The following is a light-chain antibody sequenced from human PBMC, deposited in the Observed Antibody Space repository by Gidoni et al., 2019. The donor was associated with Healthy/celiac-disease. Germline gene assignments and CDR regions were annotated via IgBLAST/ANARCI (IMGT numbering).Light chain of an antibody. CDR2: EVS. CDR1: SSDVGGYNY. CDR3: SAYTSSSTLKV. Sequence: QSALTQPASVSGSPGQSITIPCTGTSSDVGGYNYVSWYQQHPGKAPNLMIYEVSNRPSGVSNRFSGSKSGNTASLTIAGLQAEDEADYYCSAYTSSSTLKVFGGGTKLTVL. J-gene: IGLJ2*01. V-gene: IGLV2-14*01.